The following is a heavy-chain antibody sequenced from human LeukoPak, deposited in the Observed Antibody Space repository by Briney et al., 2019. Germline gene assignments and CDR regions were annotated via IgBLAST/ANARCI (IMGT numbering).Heavy chain of an antibody. V-gene: IGHV3-23*01. J-gene: IGHJ3*02. CDR2: ISGGNGNT. CDR3: AKHTARAFDI. Sequence: GGSLRLSCAASGFTFSRLAMAWVRQAPGKGLEWVSTISGGNGNTYYADSVKGRFTISRDNSKNTLYLQMNSLRAEDTAVYYCAKHTARAFDIWGQGTMVTVSS. D-gene: IGHD4-17*01. CDR1: GFTFSRLA.